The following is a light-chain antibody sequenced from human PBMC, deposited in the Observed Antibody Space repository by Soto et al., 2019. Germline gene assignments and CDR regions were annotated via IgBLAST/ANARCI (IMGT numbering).Light chain of an antibody. CDR3: LQHSDYPFT. Sequence: DIQMTPSPSSLSASVGDRVTITCRASQGIRDALGWYQQKTGKVPKRLIYSASSLQNGVPSRFSGSGSETVFTLTITSLQPEDFATYFCLQHSDYPFTFGQGTRLEI. V-gene: IGKV1-17*01. CDR2: SAS. CDR1: QGIRDA. J-gene: IGKJ2*01.